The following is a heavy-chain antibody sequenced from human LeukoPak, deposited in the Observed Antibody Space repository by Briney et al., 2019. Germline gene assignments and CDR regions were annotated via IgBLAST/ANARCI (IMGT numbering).Heavy chain of an antibody. D-gene: IGHD3-10*01. V-gene: IGHV3-64D*06. CDR1: GFTFSSYA. J-gene: IGHJ4*02. CDR3: VKDLVGSMVRGVIITSPFDY. Sequence: AGRTLRPYCSASGFTFSSYAMHWGRQAPGKGLEYVSTISSSGGSTYYADSVKGIFTISRDNSKNTLYLQMSSLRAEDTAVYYCVKDLVGSMVRGVIITSPFDYWGQGTLVTVSS. CDR2: ISSSGGST.